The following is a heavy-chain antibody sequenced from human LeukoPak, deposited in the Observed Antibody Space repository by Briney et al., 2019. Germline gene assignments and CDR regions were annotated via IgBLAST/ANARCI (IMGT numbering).Heavy chain of an antibody. V-gene: IGHV1-69*04. CDR1: GGIFSNHA. CDR2: IIPMIGTA. D-gene: IGHD1-14*01. J-gene: IGHJ3*02. CDR3: AKGATVGKEALDI. Sequence: SVKVSCKASGGIFSNHAVTWVRQAPGQGLEWMGRIIPMIGTAKYAQKLQGRVTFTADTSTNTAYMELSSLTSEDTALYFCAKGATVGKEALDIWGQGSLVTVSS.